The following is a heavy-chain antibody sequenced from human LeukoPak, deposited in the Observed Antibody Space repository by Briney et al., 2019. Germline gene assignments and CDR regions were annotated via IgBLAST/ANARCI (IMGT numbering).Heavy chain of an antibody. J-gene: IGHJ6*02. Sequence: PGGSLRLSCVASGFAINTNYMNWVRQAPGKELEWVSITYFGGTTYYADSVKGRFTISRGNSKNTLYLQMNSLRVEDTAVYYCARELPRFYNGLDVWGQGTTVTVSS. D-gene: IGHD4-17*01. CDR2: TYFGGTT. CDR3: ARELPRFYNGLDV. CDR1: GFAINTNY. V-gene: IGHV3-53*01.